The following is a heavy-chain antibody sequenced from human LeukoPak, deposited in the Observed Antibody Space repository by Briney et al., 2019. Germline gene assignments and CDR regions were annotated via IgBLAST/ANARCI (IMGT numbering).Heavy chain of an antibody. CDR1: GGSITSTNFY. J-gene: IGHJ4*02. V-gene: IGHV4-39*07. CDR3: ARKSIAARHFNY. D-gene: IGHD6-6*01. CDR2: IFYTGST. Sequence: SETLSLTCTVSGGSITSTNFYWGWIRQPPGKGLEWIGTIFYTGSTYYNPSLKSRVTISVDTSKNQFSLKLSSVTAADTAVYYCARKSIAARHFNYWGQGTLVTVSS.